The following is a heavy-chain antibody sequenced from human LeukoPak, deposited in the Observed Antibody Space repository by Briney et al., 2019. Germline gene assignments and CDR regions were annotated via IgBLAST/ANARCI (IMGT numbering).Heavy chain of an antibody. CDR1: GFTFSSYG. CDR2: IRYDGSNK. Sequence: GGSLRLSCAASGFTFSSYGMHWVRQAPGKGLEWVAFIRYDGSNKYYADSVKGRFTISRDNSKNTLYLQMNSLRAEDTAVYYCARDGYYYGSGSYYQFDPWGQGTLVTVSS. CDR3: ARDGYYYGSGSYYQFDP. J-gene: IGHJ5*02. V-gene: IGHV3-30*02. D-gene: IGHD3-10*01.